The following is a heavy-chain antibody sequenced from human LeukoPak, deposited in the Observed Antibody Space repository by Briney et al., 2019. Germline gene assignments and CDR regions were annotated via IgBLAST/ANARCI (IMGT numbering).Heavy chain of an antibody. D-gene: IGHD3-22*01. CDR3: ASFHYYDSRTGGPIDY. Sequence: PSETLSLTCAVYGGSFSGYYWNWIRQPPGKGLEWIGEINHSGSTNYNPSLKSRVTISVDTSKNQFSLKLSSVTAADTAVYYCASFHYYDSRTGGPIDYWGQGTLVTVSS. J-gene: IGHJ4*02. CDR1: GGSFSGYY. CDR2: INHSGST. V-gene: IGHV4-34*01.